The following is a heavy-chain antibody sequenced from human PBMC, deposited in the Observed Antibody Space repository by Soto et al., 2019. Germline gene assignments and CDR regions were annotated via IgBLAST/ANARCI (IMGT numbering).Heavy chain of an antibody. CDR1: GFTFSNSA. Sequence: GGSLRLSCATSGFTFSNSAMSWVRQAPGKGLEWVSFISFSGGNTYYADSVKGRFTISRDNSKNTLYLQMNSLRAEDTAVYYCAKGVPGIAVAGTGYFQHWGQGTLVTVSS. CDR3: AKGVPGIAVAGTGYFQH. J-gene: IGHJ1*01. V-gene: IGHV3-23*01. D-gene: IGHD6-19*01. CDR2: ISFSGGNT.